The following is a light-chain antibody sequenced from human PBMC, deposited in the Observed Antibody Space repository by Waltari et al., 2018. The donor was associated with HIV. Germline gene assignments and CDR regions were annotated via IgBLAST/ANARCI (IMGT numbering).Light chain of an antibody. J-gene: IGKJ1*01. CDR3: QQYGTSVGT. V-gene: IGKV3-20*01. CDR1: QRISSTS. CDR2: GTS. Sequence: DIVLTQSPGTLSLSPGERATLPCRANQRISSTSLAWYQLKPGQAPRLLIYGTSSRATGIPDRFGGSGSGTDFTLIIRRLEPEDIAVYYCQQYGTSVGTFGQGTKVEIK.